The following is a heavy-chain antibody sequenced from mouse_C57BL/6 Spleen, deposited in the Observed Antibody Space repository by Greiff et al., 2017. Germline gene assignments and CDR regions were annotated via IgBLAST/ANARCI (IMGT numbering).Heavy chain of an antibody. D-gene: IGHD2-4*01. Sequence: EVQLVESGPELVKPGASVKISCKASGYSFTDYNMNWVKQSNGKSLEWIGVINPNYGTTSYNQKFKGKATLTVDQSSSTAYMQLNSLTSEDSAVYYGAGYDYDDPYFGCWGQGTTLTVSS. CDR2: INPNYGTT. V-gene: IGHV1-39*01. J-gene: IGHJ2*01. CDR3: AGYDYDDPYFGC. CDR1: GYSFTDYN.